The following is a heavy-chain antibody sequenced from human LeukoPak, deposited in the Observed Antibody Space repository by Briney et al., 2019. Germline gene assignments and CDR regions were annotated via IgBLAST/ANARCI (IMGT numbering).Heavy chain of an antibody. CDR1: AYSFTTYW. CDR3: ARLVVGSSFDY. CDR2: IYPGDSDT. V-gene: IGHV5-51*01. D-gene: IGHD6-13*01. J-gene: IGHJ4*02. Sequence: EDPLRISCEGSAYSFTTYWIGCVRQMSGNPLGWMGSIYPGDSDTTYSPSFQGQVTISADKSISHAYLQWSSLKASDTAMYYCARLVVGSSFDYWGQGTLVTVSS.